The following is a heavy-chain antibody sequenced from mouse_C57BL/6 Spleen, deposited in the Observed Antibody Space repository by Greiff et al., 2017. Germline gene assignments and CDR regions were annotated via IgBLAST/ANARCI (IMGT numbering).Heavy chain of an antibody. J-gene: IGHJ4*01. CDR1: GYTFTSYG. CDR2: IYPRSGNT. CDR3: ARERGDYEAMDY. V-gene: IGHV1-81*01. Sequence: QVQLQQSGAELARPGASVKLSCKASGYTFTSYGISWVKQRTGQGLEWIGEIYPRSGNTYYNEKFKGKATLTAYKSSSTAYMELRSRTSEDSAVYFGARERGDYEAMDYWGQGTSVTVSS.